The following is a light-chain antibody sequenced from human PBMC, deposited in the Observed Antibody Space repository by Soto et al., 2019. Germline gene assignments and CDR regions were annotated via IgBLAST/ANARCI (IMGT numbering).Light chain of an antibody. Sequence: EIVFTQSPATLSLSPGERATLSCRASQSVSSYLAWYQQKPGQAPRLLIHGASTRATGIPARFSGSGSGTEFTLTISSLQSEDFAVYYCQQYNNWPPSWTFGQGTKVDIK. CDR2: GAS. CDR1: QSVSSY. V-gene: IGKV3-15*01. CDR3: QQYNNWPPSWT. J-gene: IGKJ1*01.